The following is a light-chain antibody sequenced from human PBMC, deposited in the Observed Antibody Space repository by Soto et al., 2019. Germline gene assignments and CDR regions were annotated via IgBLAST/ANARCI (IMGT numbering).Light chain of an antibody. V-gene: IGLV2-8*01. CDR1: TSDVGRYDY. CDR2: EVT. J-gene: IGLJ2*01. Sequence: QSALTQPPSASGSPGQAVTISCTGTTSDVGRYDYVCWYQHYPGKAPKLIIYEVTKRPSGVPDRFSGSKSGNTASLTVSGLQSDDEADYYCSSYGGSNDVIFGGGTKVTVL. CDR3: SSYGGSNDVI.